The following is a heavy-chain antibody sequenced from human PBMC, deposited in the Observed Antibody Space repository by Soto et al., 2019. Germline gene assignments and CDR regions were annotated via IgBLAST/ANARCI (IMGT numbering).Heavy chain of an antibody. CDR3: ARESEDLTSNFDY. V-gene: IGHV3-21*06. J-gene: IGHJ4*02. Sequence: PGGSLRLSCAASGFTFTRYSMNWVRQAPGKGLEWVSSISSTTNYIYYVDSMKGRFTISRDNAKNSLYLEMNSLRAEDTAVYYCARESEDLTSNFDYWGQGTLGTVSS. CDR1: GFTFTRYS. CDR2: ISSTTNYI.